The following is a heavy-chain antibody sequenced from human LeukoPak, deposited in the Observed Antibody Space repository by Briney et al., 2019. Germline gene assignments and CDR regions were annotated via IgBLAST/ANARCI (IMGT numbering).Heavy chain of an antibody. Sequence: PSETLSLTCTVSGGSFSRYYWTWIRQPPGKGLEWIGYIDHSGSTNYNPSLKSRVSISSDTSKNQFSLELSSVTAADTAVYYCARLKATVSIHAYFDSWGQGTLVTVSS. J-gene: IGHJ4*02. D-gene: IGHD4-17*01. CDR1: GGSFSRYY. CDR2: IDHSGST. CDR3: ARLKATVSIHAYFDS. V-gene: IGHV4-59*01.